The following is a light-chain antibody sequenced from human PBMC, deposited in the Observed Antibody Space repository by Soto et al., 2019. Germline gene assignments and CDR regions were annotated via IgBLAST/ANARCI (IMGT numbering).Light chain of an antibody. CDR2: DAS. CDR3: QQRSNWPTFT. CDR1: QSVSSY. Sequence: EIVLTQSPATLSLSPGERATLSCRASQSVSSYLAWYQQKPGQAPRLLMYDASNRATGITARFSGSRSGTDFTLTISSIEPEDFEDYYFQQRSNWPTFTFGQGTRLEIK. V-gene: IGKV3-11*01. J-gene: IGKJ5*01.